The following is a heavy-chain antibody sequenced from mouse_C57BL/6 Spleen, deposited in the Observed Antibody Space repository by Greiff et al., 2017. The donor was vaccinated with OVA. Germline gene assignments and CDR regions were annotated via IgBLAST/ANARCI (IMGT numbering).Heavy chain of an antibody. CDR3: AREGLGYYFDY. CDR1: GFTFSDYG. CDR2: ISSGSSTI. D-gene: IGHD4-1*01. V-gene: IGHV5-17*01. J-gene: IGHJ2*01. Sequence: EVKLVESGGGLVKPGGSLKLSCAASGFTFSDYGMHRVRQAPEKGLEWVAYISSGSSTIYYADTVKGRFTISRDNAKNTLFLQMTSLRSEDTAMYYCAREGLGYYFDYWGQGTTLTVSS.